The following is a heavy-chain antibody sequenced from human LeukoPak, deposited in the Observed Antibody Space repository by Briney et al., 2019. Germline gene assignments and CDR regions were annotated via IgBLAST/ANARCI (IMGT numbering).Heavy chain of an antibody. V-gene: IGHV3-74*01. J-gene: IGHJ4*02. Sequence: GGSLRLSCVAYGFTFSSYWMNWVRQAPGKGLVWVSQINSDGSDTTYADSVKGRFTISRDNGKNSLYLQMNSLRDEDTAVYYCARDDRSGWYFDYWGQGTLVTVSS. CDR3: ARDDRSGWYFDY. D-gene: IGHD6-19*01. CDR1: GFTFSSYW. CDR2: INSDGSDT.